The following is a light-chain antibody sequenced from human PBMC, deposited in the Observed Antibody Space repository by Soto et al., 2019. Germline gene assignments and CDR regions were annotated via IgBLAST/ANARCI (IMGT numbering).Light chain of an antibody. Sequence: IQMTQSPSSLSASVGDRVTITCRASQPISNSLAWYQQKPGKVPKVLIYAASTLQSGVPSRLSGSGSGTDFTLTISSLQPEDVAIYYCQKYYSAPFTFGPGTKLDIK. CDR2: AAS. CDR1: QPISNS. CDR3: QKYYSAPFT. J-gene: IGKJ3*01. V-gene: IGKV1-27*01.